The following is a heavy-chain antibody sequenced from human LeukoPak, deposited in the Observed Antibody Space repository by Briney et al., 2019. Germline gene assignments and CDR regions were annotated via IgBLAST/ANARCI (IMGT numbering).Heavy chain of an antibody. Sequence: ASVKVSCKASGYTFTDYYMHWVRQAPGQGLEWMGIINPNGGSTSYAQKFQGRVTMTRDTSTSTVYMELSSLRSDDTAVYYCARDPRLSSGYSTGILWYFDLWGRGTLATVSS. D-gene: IGHD3-22*01. CDR3: ARDPRLSSGYSTGILWYFDL. CDR1: GYTFTDYY. J-gene: IGHJ2*01. CDR2: INPNGGST. V-gene: IGHV1-46*01.